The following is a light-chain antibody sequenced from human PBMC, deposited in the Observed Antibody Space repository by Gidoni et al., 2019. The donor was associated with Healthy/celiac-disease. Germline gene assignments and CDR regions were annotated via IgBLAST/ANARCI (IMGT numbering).Light chain of an antibody. J-gene: IGKJ4*01. CDR3: QQYNNWPPLT. V-gene: IGKV3-15*01. Sequence: ELVMPQSPATLSVSPGERATLSCRASQSVSSNLAWYQQKPGQAPRLLIYGAYTRATGIPARFSGSGSGTEFTLTISSLQSEDFAVYYCQQYNNWPPLTFGGGTKVEIK. CDR2: GAY. CDR1: QSVSSN.